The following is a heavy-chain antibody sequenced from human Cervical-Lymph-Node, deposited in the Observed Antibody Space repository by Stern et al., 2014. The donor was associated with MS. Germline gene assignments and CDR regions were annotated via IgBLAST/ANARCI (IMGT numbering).Heavy chain of an antibody. V-gene: IGHV1-18*04. CDR1: GYTFISYH. CDR3: ARKSSSWALFDQ. CDR2: ITVYNGKT. D-gene: IGHD6-13*01. Sequence: QVQLVQSGAEVKKPGASVKVSCKASGYTFISYHISWVRQAPGHGLEWMGWITVYNGKTKYAEKIQDRVTMTADTSTNTVYLELMSLRSDDTAVYYCARKSSSWALFDQWGQGTLVTVSS. J-gene: IGHJ5*02.